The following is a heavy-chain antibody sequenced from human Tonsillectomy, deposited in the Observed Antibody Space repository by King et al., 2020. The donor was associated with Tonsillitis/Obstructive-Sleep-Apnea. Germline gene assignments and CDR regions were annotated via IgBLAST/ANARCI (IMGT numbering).Heavy chain of an antibody. V-gene: IGHV5-51*01. CDR2: IYPGDSDT. J-gene: IGHJ4*02. CDR1: GYSFTSYW. Sequence: QLVQSGAEVKKPGESLKISCKGSGYSFTSYWIGWVRQMPGKGLEWMGIIYPGDSDTRYSPSFQGQVTISADKSISTAYLQWSSLKASDTAMYYCARHAGGSNLDFWSGYYTEFDYWGQGTLVTVSS. D-gene: IGHD3-3*01. CDR3: ARHAGGSNLDFWSGYYTEFDY.